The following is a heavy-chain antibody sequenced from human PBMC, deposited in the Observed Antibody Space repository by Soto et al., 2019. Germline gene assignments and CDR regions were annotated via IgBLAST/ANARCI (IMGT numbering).Heavy chain of an antibody. CDR2: IYYSGST. CDR1: GGSISSGGYY. V-gene: IGHV4-31*03. J-gene: IGHJ6*02. Sequence: QVQLQESGPGLVKPSQNLSLTCTVSGGSISSGGYYWSWIRQHPGKGLEWIGYIYYSGSTYYNPSLKSRVTISVVTSKNQFSLKLSSVTAADTAVYYCARDPRGGYPLHPRYYYGMDVWGQWTTVTVSS. D-gene: IGHD3-22*01. CDR3: ARDPRGGYPLHPRYYYGMDV.